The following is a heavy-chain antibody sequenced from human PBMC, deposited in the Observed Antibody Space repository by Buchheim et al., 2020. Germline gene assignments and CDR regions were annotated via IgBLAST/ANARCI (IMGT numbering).Heavy chain of an antibody. CDR2: IYFSGDT. V-gene: IGHV4-30-4*01. J-gene: IGHJ6*01. Sequence: QVQLQESGPGLVRPSQTLSLTCTVSGGSINSGDYYWRWVRQPPGKGLEWMGYIYFSGDTYYNPSLKSRITMSLDTSMNQFSLRLTSVTAADTAVYYCAKAVWSGYSNTFFFFGMDVWGQGTT. CDR1: GGSINSGDYY. CDR3: AKAVWSGYSNTFFFFGMDV. D-gene: IGHD3-3*01.